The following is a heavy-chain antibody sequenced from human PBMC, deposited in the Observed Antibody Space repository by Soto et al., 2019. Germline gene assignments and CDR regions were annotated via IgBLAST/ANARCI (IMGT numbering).Heavy chain of an antibody. V-gene: IGHV3-11*06. J-gene: IGHJ6*02. Sequence: GGSLRLSCAASGFTFSDYYMSWIRQAPGKGLEWVSYISSSSSYTNYADSVKGRFTISRDNAKNSLYLQMNSLRAEDTAVYYCARTALRLGELSLMDVWGQGTMVTVSS. CDR2: ISSSSSYT. D-gene: IGHD3-16*02. CDR1: GFTFSDYY. CDR3: ARTALRLGELSLMDV.